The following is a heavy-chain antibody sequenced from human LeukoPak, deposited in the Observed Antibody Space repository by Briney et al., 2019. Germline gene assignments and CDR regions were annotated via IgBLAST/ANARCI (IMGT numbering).Heavy chain of an antibody. Sequence: SQTLSLTCTDSGDSISSGSYYWSWIRQPAGKGLEWIGRIYTSGSTNYNPSLKSRVTISVDTSKNQFSLKLSSVTAADTAVYYCAREGNWFDPWGQGTLVTVSS. CDR2: IYTSGST. J-gene: IGHJ5*02. CDR3: AREGNWFDP. V-gene: IGHV4-61*02. CDR1: GDSISSGSYY.